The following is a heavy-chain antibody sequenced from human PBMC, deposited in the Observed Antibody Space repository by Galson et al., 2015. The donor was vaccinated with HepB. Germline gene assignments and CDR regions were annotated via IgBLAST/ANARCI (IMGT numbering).Heavy chain of an antibody. CDR2: IKQDGSEK. D-gene: IGHD3-10*01. CDR1: GFTFSSYW. Sequence: SLRLSCAASGFTFSSYWMSWVRQAPGKGLEWVANIKQDGSEKYYVDSVKGRFTISRDNAKNSLYLQMNSLRAEDTAVYYSARDRLLWFGELLSPGGMDVWGQGTTVTVSS. CDR3: ARDRLLWFGELLSPGGMDV. V-gene: IGHV3-7*03. J-gene: IGHJ6*02.